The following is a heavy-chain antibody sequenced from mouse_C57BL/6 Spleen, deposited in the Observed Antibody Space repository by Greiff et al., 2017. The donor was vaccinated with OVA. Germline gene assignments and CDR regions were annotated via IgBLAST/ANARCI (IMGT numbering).Heavy chain of an antibody. CDR1: GYTFTSYW. CDR2: IHPNSGST. D-gene: IGHD3-2*02. CDR3: ARGGEQLRLSWFAY. J-gene: IGHJ3*01. V-gene: IGHV1-64*01. Sequence: QVQLKQPGAELVKPGASVKLSCKASGYTFTSYWMHWVKQRPGQGLEWIGMIHPNSGSTNYNEKFKSKATLTVDKSSSTAYMQLSSLTAEDSAVYYCARGGEQLRLSWFAYWGQGTLVTVSA.